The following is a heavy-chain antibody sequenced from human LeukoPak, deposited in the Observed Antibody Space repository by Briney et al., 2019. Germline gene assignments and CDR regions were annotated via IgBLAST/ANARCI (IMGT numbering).Heavy chain of an antibody. D-gene: IGHD3-22*01. J-gene: IGHJ4*02. CDR1: GFTFSSHG. V-gene: IGHV3-23*01. CDR2: ISPSGGIT. CDR3: ARDGPYYDSSGLGTDY. Sequence: GGSLRLSCAASGFTFSSHGMNWVRQAPGKGLEWVSGISPSGGITYYTDSVKGRFTISRDNSKNTVSLQMNSLRAEDTAVYYCARDGPYYDSSGLGTDYWGQGTLVTVSS.